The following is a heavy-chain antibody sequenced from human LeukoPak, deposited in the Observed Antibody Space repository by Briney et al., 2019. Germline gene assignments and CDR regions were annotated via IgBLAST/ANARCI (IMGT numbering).Heavy chain of an antibody. Sequence: ASVKVSCKASGYTLTSYGISWVRQAPGQGLEWMGWISAYNGNTNYAQKLQGRVTMTTDTSTSTAYMELRSLRSDDTAVYYCARGVDYDILTGYYVDVWGQGTTVTVSS. V-gene: IGHV1-18*01. D-gene: IGHD3-9*01. CDR1: GYTLTSYG. CDR2: ISAYNGNT. CDR3: ARGVDYDILTGYYVDV. J-gene: IGHJ6*02.